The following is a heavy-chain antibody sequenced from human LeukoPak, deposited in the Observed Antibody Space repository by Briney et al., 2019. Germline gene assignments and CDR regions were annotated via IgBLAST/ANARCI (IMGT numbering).Heavy chain of an antibody. D-gene: IGHD5-24*01. V-gene: IGHV4-39*01. CDR3: ARHAYNYGLDYFDP. Sequence: KTSETLSLTCTVSGDSINNRDSYWGWIRQSPGKGLQWIGSIYYSGGTYYNPSLKSRIRMSVDTSKNHFSLELTSVTAADTAVYYCARHAYNYGLDYFDPWGQGTLVTVSS. J-gene: IGHJ5*02. CDR1: GDSINNRDSY. CDR2: IYYSGGT.